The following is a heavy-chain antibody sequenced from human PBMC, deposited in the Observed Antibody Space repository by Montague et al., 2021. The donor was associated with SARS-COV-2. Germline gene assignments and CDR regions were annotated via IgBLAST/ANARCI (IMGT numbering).Heavy chain of an antibody. D-gene: IGHD1-26*01. J-gene: IGHJ4*02. V-gene: IGHV3-30*01. CDR1: GFTFLSYA. Sequence: SLRLSCAASGFTFLSYAIHWVRQAPDKGLEWVAVISYDGNNKYYADSVKGRFTISRDNSKNTPFLQMNSLKPEDTAVYYCARTYSGTYFDYFDYWGQGTLVTVSS. CDR3: ARTYSGTYFDYFDY. CDR2: ISYDGNNK.